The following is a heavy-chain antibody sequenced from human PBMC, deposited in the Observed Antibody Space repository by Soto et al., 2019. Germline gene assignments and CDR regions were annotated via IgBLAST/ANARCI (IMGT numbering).Heavy chain of an antibody. J-gene: IGHJ3*02. V-gene: IGHV3-23*01. CDR2: ISGSGGST. Sequence: ERSLRLSSAASGITFSSYAMSWVRQAPGKGLEWVSAISGSGGSTYYADSVKGRFAISRDNSKNTLYLQTNSLRAEHTALYYCAKSNVNVAAAAPDAFDIWGQGTMVTVSS. D-gene: IGHD6-13*01. CDR1: GITFSSYA. CDR3: AKSNVNVAAAAPDAFDI.